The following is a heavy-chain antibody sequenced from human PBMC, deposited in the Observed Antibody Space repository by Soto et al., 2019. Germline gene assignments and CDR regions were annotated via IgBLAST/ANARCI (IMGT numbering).Heavy chain of an antibody. CDR2: IYYTGIT. Sequence: SETLSLTCSVSGGSVTDNYWGWVRQTPGKGLEWIGYIYYTGITYYNPSLKGRVTMSLDTSKNRLSLKLDSMTAADTAVYYCARALDYDFWGGRNWFDPWGQGTQVIV. V-gene: IGHV4-59*02. CDR1: GGSVTDNY. D-gene: IGHD3-3*01. J-gene: IGHJ5*02. CDR3: ARALDYDFWGGRNWFDP.